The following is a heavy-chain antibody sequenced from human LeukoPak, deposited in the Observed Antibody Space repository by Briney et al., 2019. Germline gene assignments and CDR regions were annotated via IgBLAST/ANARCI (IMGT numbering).Heavy chain of an antibody. CDR3: ARDSVIAAAGNGSDYYYYYGMDV. CDR2: IYCGGSR. D-gene: IGHD6-13*01. Sequence: PGGSLRLSCAASGFTVSSNYTSWVRQAPGKGLEWVSVIYCGGSRYYADSVKGRFTISRGNSKNTLYLQMNSLRAEDTAVYYCARDSVIAAAGNGSDYYYYYGMDVWGQGTTVTVSS. J-gene: IGHJ6*02. CDR1: GFTVSSNY. V-gene: IGHV3-53*01.